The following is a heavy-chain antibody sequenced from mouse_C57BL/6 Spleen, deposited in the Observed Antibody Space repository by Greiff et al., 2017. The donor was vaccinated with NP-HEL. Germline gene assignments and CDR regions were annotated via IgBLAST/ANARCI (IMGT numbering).Heavy chain of an antibody. D-gene: IGHD1-1*01. Sequence: EVQRVESGAGLVKPGGSLKLSCAASGFTFSSYAMSWVRQTPEKRLEWVAYISSGGDYIYYADTVKGRFTISRDNARNTLYLQMSSLKSEDTAMYYCTRDYYGSSFLFDYWGQGTTLTVSS. CDR1: GFTFSSYA. CDR3: TRDYYGSSFLFDY. J-gene: IGHJ2*01. V-gene: IGHV5-9-1*02. CDR2: ISSGGDYI.